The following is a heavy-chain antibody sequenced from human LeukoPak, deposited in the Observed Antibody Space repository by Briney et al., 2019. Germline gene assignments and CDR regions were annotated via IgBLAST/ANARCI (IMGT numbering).Heavy chain of an antibody. CDR2: TYYRSKWYN. J-gene: IGHJ5*02. Sequence: SQTLSLTCAISGDSVSINSAACNWIRQSPSRGLEWLGRTYYRSKWYNDYAISVKSRITINPDTSKNQFSLQLNSVTPEDTAVYYCARDSMYSSSGHNWFDPWGQGTLVTVSS. CDR1: GDSVSINSAA. D-gene: IGHD6-6*01. CDR3: ARDSMYSSSGHNWFDP. V-gene: IGHV6-1*01.